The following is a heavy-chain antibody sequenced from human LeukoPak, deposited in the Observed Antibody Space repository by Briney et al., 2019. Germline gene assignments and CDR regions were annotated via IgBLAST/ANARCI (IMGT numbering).Heavy chain of an antibody. J-gene: IGHJ4*02. Sequence: GGSLRLSCAASGFTFSNYAMSWVRQAPGKGLEWVSTISNSGGATYYADSVKGRFIISRDNAKNTLYLQMNSLRAEDTAVHYCAKPPPYKPYFHYWRQGPLVTVSS. D-gene: IGHD1-1*01. CDR2: ISNSGGAT. V-gene: IGHV3-23*01. CDR3: AKPPPYKPYFHY. CDR1: GFTFSNYA.